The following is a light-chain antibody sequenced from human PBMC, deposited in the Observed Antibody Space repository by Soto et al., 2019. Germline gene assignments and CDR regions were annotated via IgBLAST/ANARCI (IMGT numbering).Light chain of an antibody. J-gene: IGLJ3*02. Sequence: QAVVTQSPSASASLGASVKLTCTLSSGHSTYAIAWHQQQSEKGPRFLMKINYDGTHSKGDGFFDRFSGSSSGAERHLTISRLQSEDEADCYCQSLGTGIQVFGGGTKLTVL. CDR2: INYDGTH. CDR1: SGHSTYA. V-gene: IGLV4-69*01. CDR3: QSLGTGIQV.